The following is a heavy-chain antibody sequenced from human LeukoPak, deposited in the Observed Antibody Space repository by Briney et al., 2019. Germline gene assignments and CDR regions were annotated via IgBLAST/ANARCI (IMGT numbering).Heavy chain of an antibody. J-gene: IGHJ4*02. Sequence: TGGTLRLSCAASGFTVGSSYMDWVRQAPGKGLEWVSVIYSGGSTYYADSMKGRFTLSRDNSKSTLYLQMNSLRAEDTAVYYCARLSGSYYEADYWGQGTLVTVSS. D-gene: IGHD1-26*01. V-gene: IGHV3-53*01. CDR2: IYSGGST. CDR3: ARLSGSYYEADY. CDR1: GFTVGSSY.